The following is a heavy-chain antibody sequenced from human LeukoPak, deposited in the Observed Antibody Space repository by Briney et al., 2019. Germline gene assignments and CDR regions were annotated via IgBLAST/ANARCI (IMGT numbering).Heavy chain of an antibody. D-gene: IGHD3-10*01. Sequence: PSETLSLTCTVSGGSISSYYWSWIRQPAGKGLEWIGRIYTSGSTNYNPSLKSRVTISVDTSRNQFSLKLNSVTAADTAVYYCAKSNGYGLIDIWGQGTMVTVSS. J-gene: IGHJ3*02. CDR1: GGSISSYY. CDR3: AKSNGYGLIDI. CDR2: IYTSGST. V-gene: IGHV4-4*07.